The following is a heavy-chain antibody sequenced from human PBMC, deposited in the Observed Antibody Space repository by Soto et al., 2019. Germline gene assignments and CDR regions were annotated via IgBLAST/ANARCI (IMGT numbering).Heavy chain of an antibody. J-gene: IGHJ4*02. D-gene: IGHD5-18*01. CDR1: GFTFSSYS. CDR3: ARDAGYSYGPLDY. V-gene: IGHV3-48*01. CDR2: ISSSSSTI. Sequence: GGSLRLSCAASGFTFSSYSMNWVRQAPGKGLEWVSYISSSSSTIYHADSVKGRFTISRDNAKNSLYLQMNSLRAEDTAVYYCARDAGYSYGPLDYWGQGTLVTVSS.